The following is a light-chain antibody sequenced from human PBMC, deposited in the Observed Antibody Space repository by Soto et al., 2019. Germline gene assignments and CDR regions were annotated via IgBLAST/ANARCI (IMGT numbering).Light chain of an antibody. CDR1: QDIRSS. V-gene: IGKV3-15*01. J-gene: IGKJ4*01. CDR2: GAS. Sequence: EIVMTQSPATLSVSPGERVTLSCRASQDIRSSLAWYQQKPGQAPRLLIYGASIRATGVPATFSGSGSGTEFTLSISSLQSEDFAVYYCQRYNNWPLTFGGGTKV. CDR3: QRYNNWPLT.